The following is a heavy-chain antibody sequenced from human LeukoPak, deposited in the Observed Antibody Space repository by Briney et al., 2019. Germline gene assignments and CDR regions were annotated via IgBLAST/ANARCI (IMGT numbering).Heavy chain of an antibody. CDR2: INPSGGST. CDR3: ARDKILSRGYSGYEIDP. CDR1: GYTFTSYY. Sequence: ASVKVSCKASGYTFTSYYMHWVRQAPGQGLEWMGIINPSGGSTSYAQKSQGRVTMTRDTSTSTVYMELSSLRSEDTAVYYCARDKILSRGYSGYEIDPWGQGTLVTVSS. V-gene: IGHV1-46*01. J-gene: IGHJ5*02. D-gene: IGHD5-12*01.